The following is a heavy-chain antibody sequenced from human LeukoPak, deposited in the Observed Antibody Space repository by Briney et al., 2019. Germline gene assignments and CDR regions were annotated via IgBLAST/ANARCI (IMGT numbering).Heavy chain of an antibody. J-gene: IGHJ6*02. CDR3: ARVSGLHLTHYYYYGMDV. V-gene: IGHV4-39*07. D-gene: IGHD3-10*01. CDR1: GGSISSSSYY. Sequence: NPSETLSLTCTVSGGSISSSSYYWGWVRQPPGKGLEWIGSIYYTGSTYYNPSLKSRVTISVDTSKNQFSLKLSSVTAADTAVYYCARVSGLHLTHYYYYGMDVWGQGTTVTVSS. CDR2: IYYTGST.